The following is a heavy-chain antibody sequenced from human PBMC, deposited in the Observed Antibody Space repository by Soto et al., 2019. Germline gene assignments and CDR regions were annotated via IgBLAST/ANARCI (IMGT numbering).Heavy chain of an antibody. D-gene: IGHD3-16*01. J-gene: IGHJ4*02. CDR2: TSYDGNNK. V-gene: IGHV3-30*19. Sequence: QVQLVESGGGVVQPGTSLRLSCAASGFRFKSFVMHWVRQAPGKGLEWVAFTSYDGNNKDYGDSGKGRFTVSRDNSQNTLQLQMDLLRPEETALYFCARWGTTGVFDLWGQGTLVSVSS. CDR1: GFRFKSFV. CDR3: ARWGTTGVFDL.